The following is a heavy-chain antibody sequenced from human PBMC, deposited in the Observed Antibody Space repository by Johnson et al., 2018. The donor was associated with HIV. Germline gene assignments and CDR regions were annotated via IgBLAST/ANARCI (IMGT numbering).Heavy chain of an antibody. V-gene: IGHV3-30*04. J-gene: IGHJ3*02. Sequence: QVQLVESGGGVVQPGRSLRLSCAASGFTFSSYAMHWVRQAPGKGLEWVAVISYDGSNKYYADSVKGRFTISRDNAKNSLFLQMNSLGAEDTAVYYCARVSRSSPAFDAFDIWGQGTLVTVSS. CDR1: GFTFSSYA. D-gene: IGHD6-6*01. CDR2: ISYDGSNK. CDR3: ARVSRSSPAFDAFDI.